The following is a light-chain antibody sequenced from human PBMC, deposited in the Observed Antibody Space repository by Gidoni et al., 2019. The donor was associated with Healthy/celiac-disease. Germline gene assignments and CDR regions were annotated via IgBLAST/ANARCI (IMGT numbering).Light chain of an antibody. CDR1: QRISSW. V-gene: IGKV1-5*03. CDR3: QQYNSYPWT. Sequence: DIQMTQSPSTLSASVGDRVTITCRASQRISSWLAWYQQKPGNAPKLLLYKASSLESGVPSRFRGSGSGTEFTLPISSLQPDDFATYYCQQYNSYPWTFGQGTKVEIK. J-gene: IGKJ1*01. CDR2: KAS.